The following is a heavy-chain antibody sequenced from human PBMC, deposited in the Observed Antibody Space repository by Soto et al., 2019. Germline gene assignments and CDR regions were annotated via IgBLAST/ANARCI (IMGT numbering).Heavy chain of an antibody. CDR1: GDSITSNSYF. D-gene: IGHD3-16*01. CDR2: IYYSGTT. CDR3: ARHFSVDYYDNVWGKLSHYGLDV. V-gene: IGHV4-39*01. Sequence: PSETLSLTCTVSGDSITSNSYFWAWIRQPPGKGLEWIGSIYYSGTTYYNPSLKSRVTISVDRSKNQFSLKLSSVTAADTAVYYCARHFSVDYYDNVWGKLSHYGLDVWGQGTSVTVSS. J-gene: IGHJ6*02.